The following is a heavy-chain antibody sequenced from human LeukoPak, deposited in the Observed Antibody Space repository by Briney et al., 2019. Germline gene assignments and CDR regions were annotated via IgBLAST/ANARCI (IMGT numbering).Heavy chain of an antibody. J-gene: IGHJ4*02. CDR2: IKSKTDGGTT. CDR1: GFTFSSYA. Sequence: KPGGSLRLSCAAPGFTFSSYAMSWVRQAPGKGLEWVGRIKSKTDGGTTDYAAPVKGRFTISRDDSKNTLYLQMNSLKTEDTAVYYCTTEVWNDRNYWGQGTLVTVSS. V-gene: IGHV3-15*01. CDR3: TTEVWNDRNY. D-gene: IGHD1-1*01.